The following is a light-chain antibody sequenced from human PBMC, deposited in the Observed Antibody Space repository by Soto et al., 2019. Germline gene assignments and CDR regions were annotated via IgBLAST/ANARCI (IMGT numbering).Light chain of an antibody. Sequence: DIQMTQSPSSVSASVGDRVTITCRASQGLSTWLAWYQQIPGKAPKLLIYAASSLQSGVPSRFSGSGSGTEFTLTISSLQPEEFATYYCQQANSFPWTFGQGTKVEIK. V-gene: IGKV1-12*02. J-gene: IGKJ1*01. CDR1: QGLSTW. CDR3: QQANSFPWT. CDR2: AAS.